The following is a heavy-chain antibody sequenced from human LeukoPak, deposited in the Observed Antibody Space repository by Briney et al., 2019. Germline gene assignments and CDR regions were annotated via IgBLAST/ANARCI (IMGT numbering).Heavy chain of an antibody. V-gene: IGHV3-48*04. CDR2: ISSSGSTI. Sequence: GGSLRLSCAASGFTFSSYAMSWVRQAPGKGLEWVSYISSSGSTIYYADSVKGRFTISRDNAKNSLYLQMNSLRAEDTAVYYCAKPGGQRAYYYYSMDVWGQGTTVTVSS. CDR1: GFTFSSYA. D-gene: IGHD1-14*01. J-gene: IGHJ6*02. CDR3: AKPGGQRAYYYYSMDV.